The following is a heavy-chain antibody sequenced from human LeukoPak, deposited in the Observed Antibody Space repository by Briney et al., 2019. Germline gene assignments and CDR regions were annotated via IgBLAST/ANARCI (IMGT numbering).Heavy chain of an antibody. CDR1: GGSISSSSYY. CDR2: IYYSGST. Sequence: LETLSLTCTVSGGSISSSSYYWGWIRQPPGKGLEWIGSIYYSGSTYYNPSLKSRVTISVDTSKNQFSLKLSSVTAADTAVYYCASWDTAMATLDYWGQGTLVTVSS. CDR3: ASWDTAMATLDY. V-gene: IGHV4-39*01. D-gene: IGHD5-18*01. J-gene: IGHJ4*02.